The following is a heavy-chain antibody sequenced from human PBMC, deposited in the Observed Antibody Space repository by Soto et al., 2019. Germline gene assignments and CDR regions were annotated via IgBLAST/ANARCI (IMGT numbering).Heavy chain of an antibody. D-gene: IGHD1-7*01. CDR1: GGSISSSSYY. CDR3: ARLNWNYPMTQRGFDV. J-gene: IGHJ3*01. Sequence: PSETLSLTCTVSGGSISSSSYYWGWIRQPPGKGLEWIGSIYYSGSTYYNPSLKSRVTISVDTSKNQFSLKLTSVTAADTAVYYCARLNWNYPMTQRGFDVWGQGTMVTVSS. CDR2: IYYSGST. V-gene: IGHV4-39*01.